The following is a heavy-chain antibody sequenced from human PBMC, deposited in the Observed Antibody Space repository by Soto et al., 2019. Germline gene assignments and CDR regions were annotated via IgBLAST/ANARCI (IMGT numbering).Heavy chain of an antibody. CDR3: ARAKGTGGYSSSQGWFDP. D-gene: IGHD6-13*01. V-gene: IGHV4-34*01. CDR2: INHSGST. CDR1: GGSFSGYY. Sequence: QVQLQQWGAGLLKPSETLSLTCAVYGGSFSGYYWSWIRQPPGKGLEWIGEINHSGSTNYNPSLKSRVTISVDTSKNQFSLKLSSVTAADTAVYYCARAKGTGGYSSSQGWFDPWGQGTLVTVSS. J-gene: IGHJ5*02.